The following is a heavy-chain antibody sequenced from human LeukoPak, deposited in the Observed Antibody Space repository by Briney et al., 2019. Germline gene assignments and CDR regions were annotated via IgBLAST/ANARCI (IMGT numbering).Heavy chain of an antibody. CDR1: GYTFSSYD. J-gene: IGHJ4*02. CDR3: ARGRNQRDLRLLLY. Sequence: GASVKVSCKASGYTFSSYDINWVRQATGQGLEWMGWVNPNSGNTGYAQKFQGRVTMTRNTSISTAYMELSSLRSKDTAMYYCARGRNQRDLRLLLYWGQGTLVTVSS. V-gene: IGHV1-8*01. D-gene: IGHD1-14*01. CDR2: VNPNSGNT.